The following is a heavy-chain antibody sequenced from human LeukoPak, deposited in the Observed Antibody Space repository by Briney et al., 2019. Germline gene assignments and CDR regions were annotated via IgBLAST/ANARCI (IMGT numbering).Heavy chain of an antibody. Sequence: GGSLRLSCEASGFTFSSYGMHWVRQTPGKGLEWVAVISYDGSNKYYADSVKGRFTISRDNSKNTLYLQMNSLRPEDTAVFYCAKAVHSSSSWQIDYWGQGTLVTVSS. V-gene: IGHV3-30*18. CDR2: ISYDGSNK. CDR1: GFTFSSYG. D-gene: IGHD6-6*01. CDR3: AKAVHSSSSWQIDY. J-gene: IGHJ4*02.